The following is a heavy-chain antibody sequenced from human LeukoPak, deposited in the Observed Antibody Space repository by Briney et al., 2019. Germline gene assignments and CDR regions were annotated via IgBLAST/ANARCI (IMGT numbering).Heavy chain of an antibody. J-gene: IGHJ6*02. Sequence: GRSLRLSCAASGFTFSSYGMHWVCQAPGKGLEWVAVISYDGSNKYYADSVKGRFTISRDNSKNTLYLQMNSLRAEDTAVYYCAKDRAIGPQRGYSYGSTLSYYYYYGMDVWGQGTTVTVSS. CDR3: AKDRAIGPQRGYSYGSTLSYYYYYGMDV. D-gene: IGHD5-18*01. V-gene: IGHV3-30*18. CDR1: GFTFSSYG. CDR2: ISYDGSNK.